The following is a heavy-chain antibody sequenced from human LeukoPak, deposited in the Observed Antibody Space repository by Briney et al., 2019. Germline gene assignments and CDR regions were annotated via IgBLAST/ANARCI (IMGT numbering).Heavy chain of an antibody. J-gene: IGHJ6*02. CDR1: EYRFSGCW. CDR3: ARSDQLRLFGEPRRPLYYGMDV. Sequence: GESLKISCRGSEYRFSGCWIGCVRQMPGKGLEWMGIIYPGDSDTRYSPSFQGQVTISADKSISTAYLQWSSLTASDTAMYYCARSDQLRLFGEPRRPLYYGMDVWGQGTTVTVSS. CDR2: IYPGDSDT. V-gene: IGHV5-51*01. D-gene: IGHD3-10*02.